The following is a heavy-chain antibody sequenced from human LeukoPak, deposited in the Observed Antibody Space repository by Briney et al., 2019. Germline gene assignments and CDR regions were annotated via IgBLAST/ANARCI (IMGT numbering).Heavy chain of an antibody. V-gene: IGHV3-7*01. D-gene: IGHD4-17*01. CDR2: IKQDGSEK. Sequence: GGSLRLSCAASEFTFSSYWMSWVRQAPGKGLEWVANIKQDGSEKYYVDSVKGRFTISRDNAKNSLYLQMNSLRAEDTAVYYCARDHPTVTTHIDYWGQGTLVTVSS. CDR1: EFTFSSYW. CDR3: ARDHPTVTTHIDY. J-gene: IGHJ4*02.